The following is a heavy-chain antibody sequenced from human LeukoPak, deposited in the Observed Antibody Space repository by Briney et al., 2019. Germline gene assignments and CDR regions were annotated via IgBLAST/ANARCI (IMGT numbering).Heavy chain of an antibody. J-gene: IGHJ4*02. Sequence: SETLSLSCTVSDGSISNSYWNWVRQSPGKGLEWLGYIYTSGSTNYNPSLKSRITLSIDTSKNQFSLGLSSVTAADTAVYYCANSYDGKVVPFDCWGQGSLVTVSS. D-gene: IGHD4-23*01. CDR3: ANSYDGKVVPFDC. CDR1: DGSISNSY. V-gene: IGHV4-4*09. CDR2: IYTSGST.